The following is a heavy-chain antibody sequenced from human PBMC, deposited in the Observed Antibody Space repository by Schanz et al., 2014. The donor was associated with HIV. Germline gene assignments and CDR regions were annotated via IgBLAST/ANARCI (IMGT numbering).Heavy chain of an antibody. CDR1: GFTFSDFY. CDR3: AKDDQQFAY. D-gene: IGHD6-6*01. V-gene: IGHV3-15*01. J-gene: IGHJ4*02. Sequence: EQLVESGGGLVKPGGSLRLSCAASGFTFSDFYMSWIRQAPGKGLEWVGRIKSKTDGGTTDYAAPVKGRFTISRDDSKNTLYLQMNSLRAEDTAVHYCAKDDQQFAYGGQGTLVTVSS. CDR2: IKSKTDGGTT.